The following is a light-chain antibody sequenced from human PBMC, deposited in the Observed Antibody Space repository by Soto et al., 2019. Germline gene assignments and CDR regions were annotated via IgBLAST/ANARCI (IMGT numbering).Light chain of an antibody. Sequence: QSVLTQPASVSGSPGQSITISCTGTGSDFGGYNYVSWYQQHPGKAPKVLISEVTNRPSGVSNRFSGSKSGNTASLTISGLQAADEADYYCTSYSSGSTHVLFGGGTQLTVL. J-gene: IGLJ2*01. CDR3: TSYSSGSTHVL. CDR1: GSDFGGYNY. CDR2: EVT. V-gene: IGLV2-14*01.